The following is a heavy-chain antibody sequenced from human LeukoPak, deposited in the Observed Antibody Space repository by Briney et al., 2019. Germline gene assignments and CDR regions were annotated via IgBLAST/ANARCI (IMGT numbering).Heavy chain of an antibody. CDR1: GYTFTSYG. J-gene: IGHJ4*02. CDR2: ISAYNGNT. Sequence: ASVKVSCKASGYTFTSYGISWVRQAPGQGLEWMGWISAYNGNTNYAQKLQGRVTMTTDTSTSTAYMELWSLRSDDTAVYYCAREREAYGSGSYYHGFDYWGQGTLVTVSS. CDR3: AREREAYGSGSYYHGFDY. D-gene: IGHD3-10*01. V-gene: IGHV1-18*01.